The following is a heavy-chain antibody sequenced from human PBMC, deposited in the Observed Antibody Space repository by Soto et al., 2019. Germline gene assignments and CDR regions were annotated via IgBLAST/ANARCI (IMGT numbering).Heavy chain of an antibody. J-gene: IGHJ5*02. Sequence: ASVKVSCKASGYTFTSYDINWVRQATGQGLEWMGWMNPNSGNTGYAQKFQGRVTMTRNTSISTAYMELSSLRSEDTAVYYCARGSRYCSRKSRYTGYWFDPWGQGTLVTVSS. V-gene: IGHV1-8*01. CDR1: GYTFTSYD. CDR3: ARGSRYCSRKSRYTGYWFDP. D-gene: IGHD2-2*02. CDR2: MNPNSGNT.